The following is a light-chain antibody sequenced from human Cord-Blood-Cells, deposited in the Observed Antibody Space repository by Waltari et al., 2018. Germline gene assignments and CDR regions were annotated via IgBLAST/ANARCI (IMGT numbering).Light chain of an antibody. CDR1: QSISSY. CDR3: QKSYSTPYT. CDR2: AAS. V-gene: IGKV1-39*01. J-gene: IGKJ2*01. Sequence: DIQMTQSPSSLSASVGDRVTITCRASQSISSYVNRYQQKPGKAPKLLIYAASSLQSGVPSRFSGSGDGTDCTLTISSLQTEDFATYYCQKSYSTPYTFGQGTTLEIK.